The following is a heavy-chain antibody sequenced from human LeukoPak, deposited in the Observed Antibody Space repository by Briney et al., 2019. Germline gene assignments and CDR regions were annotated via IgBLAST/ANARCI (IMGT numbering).Heavy chain of an antibody. J-gene: IGHJ6*03. CDR3: ARGAYSSSSHYYYYYMDV. CDR2: IYTSGST. D-gene: IGHD6-6*01. CDR1: GGSISSYY. Sequence: SETLSLTCTVSGGSISSYYWSWIRQPAGKGLEWIGRIYTSGSTNYNPPLKSRVTMSVDTSKNQFSLKLSSVTAADTAVYYCARGAYSSSSHYYYYYMDVWGKGTTVTVSS. V-gene: IGHV4-4*07.